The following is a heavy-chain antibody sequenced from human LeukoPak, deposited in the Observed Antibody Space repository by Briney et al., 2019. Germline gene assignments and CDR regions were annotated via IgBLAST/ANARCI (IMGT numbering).Heavy chain of an antibody. V-gene: IGHV4-39*07. CDR2: IYYSGST. Sequence: SETLSLTCTVSGGSISSSSYYWGWIRQPPGKGLEWIGSIYYSGSTYYNPSLKGRVTISVDTSKNQFSLKLSSVTAADTAVYYCAREGSKESEDWFDPWGQGTLVTVSS. D-gene: IGHD2-15*01. CDR3: AREGSKESEDWFDP. J-gene: IGHJ5*02. CDR1: GGSISSSSYY.